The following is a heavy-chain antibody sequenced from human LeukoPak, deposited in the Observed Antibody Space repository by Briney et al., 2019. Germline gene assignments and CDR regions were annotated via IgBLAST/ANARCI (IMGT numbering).Heavy chain of an antibody. Sequence: GASVKVSCKASGYTFTSYGVSWVRQAPGQGLEWMGWISAYNGNTNYAQKLQGRVTMTTDTSTSTAYMELRSLRSDDTAVYYCARGGGGAYGSGSPPGYYYYMDVWGKGTTVTVSS. V-gene: IGHV1-18*01. D-gene: IGHD3-10*01. CDR2: ISAYNGNT. CDR1: GYTFTSYG. CDR3: ARGGGGAYGSGSPPGYYYYMDV. J-gene: IGHJ6*03.